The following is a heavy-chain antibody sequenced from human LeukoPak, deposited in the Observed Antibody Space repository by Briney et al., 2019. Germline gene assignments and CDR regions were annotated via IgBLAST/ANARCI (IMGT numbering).Heavy chain of an antibody. D-gene: IGHD5-12*01. CDR3: AKVVVDIVARHYFDY. V-gene: IGHV3-23*01. CDR2: ISGSGGST. Sequence: GGSLRLSCAASGFTFSSYATSWVRQAPGKGLEWVSAISGSGGSTYYAGSVKGRFTISRDNSKNTLYLQMNSLRAEDTAVYYCAKVVVDIVARHYFDYWGQGTLVTVSS. CDR1: GFTFSSYA. J-gene: IGHJ4*02.